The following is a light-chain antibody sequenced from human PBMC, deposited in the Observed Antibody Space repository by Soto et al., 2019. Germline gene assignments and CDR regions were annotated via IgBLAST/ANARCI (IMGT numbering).Light chain of an antibody. CDR2: AAS. CDR3: QQNYNSPLT. Sequence: DIQMTQSPSSLSASVGDRVTITCRASQSINSYLNWYQQKPGKAPNLLIYAASSLQSGVPSRFSGSGSGTDFTLTISSLQPEDFATYYCQQNYNSPLTFGGGTKVDTK. CDR1: QSINSY. V-gene: IGKV1-39*01. J-gene: IGKJ4*01.